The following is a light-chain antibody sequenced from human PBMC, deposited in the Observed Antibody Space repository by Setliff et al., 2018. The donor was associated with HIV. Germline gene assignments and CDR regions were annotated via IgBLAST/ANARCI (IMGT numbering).Light chain of an antibody. CDR3: QQYFNTPWT. CDR1: QSVLYSSNNKNY. Sequence: DIVMTQSPDSLAVSLGERATINCKSSQSVLYSSNNKNYLVWYQQKPGQPPKLLIYWAYTRESGVPDRFSGSGSGTNFTLTISSLQAEDVAVYYCQQYFNTPWTFGRGTKVDIK. J-gene: IGKJ1*01. CDR2: WAY. V-gene: IGKV4-1*01.